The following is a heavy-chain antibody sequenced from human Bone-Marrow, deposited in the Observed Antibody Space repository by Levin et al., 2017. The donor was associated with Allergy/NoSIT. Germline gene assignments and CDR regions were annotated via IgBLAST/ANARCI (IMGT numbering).Heavy chain of an antibody. CDR2: ISYDGDPK. V-gene: IGHV3-30-3*01. Sequence: PGGSLRLSCEASGFTFSSYAMHWVRQAPGKGLEWVAYISYDGDPKYADSVKGRFTIYRDDSKNTVFLQMNSLRLEDTAVYYCAKDPLAPHYYYMDVWGKGTTVTVSS. J-gene: IGHJ6*03. CDR3: AKDPLAPHYYYMDV. CDR1: GFTFSSYA.